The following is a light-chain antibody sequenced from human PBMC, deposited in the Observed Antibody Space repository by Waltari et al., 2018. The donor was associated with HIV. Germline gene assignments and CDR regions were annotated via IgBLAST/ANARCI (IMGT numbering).Light chain of an antibody. J-gene: IGLJ1*01. CDR3: SSYAGRV. Sequence: QPPSASGSPGQSVTISCTGTSSDVGGYNYVSWYQQHPGKAPKLMIYEVTKRPSGVPNRFSGSKSGNTASLTVSGLQAEDEADYYCSSYAGRVFGTGTKVTVL. V-gene: IGLV2-8*01. CDR1: SSDVGGYNY. CDR2: EVT.